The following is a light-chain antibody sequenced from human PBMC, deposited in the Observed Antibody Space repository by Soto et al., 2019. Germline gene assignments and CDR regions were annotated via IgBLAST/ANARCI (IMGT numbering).Light chain of an antibody. CDR3: QEYESHLRT. CDR1: LSISSW. Sequence: DLLMTQSPSTLSASIGDRLTITCRASLSISSWLAWYQQKSGKAPQLLIYDASTLESGVPPRFSASGSGTEFSLTISSLQPDDFATYYCQEYESHLRTFGPGTKVEIK. CDR2: DAS. V-gene: IGKV1-5*01. J-gene: IGKJ1*01.